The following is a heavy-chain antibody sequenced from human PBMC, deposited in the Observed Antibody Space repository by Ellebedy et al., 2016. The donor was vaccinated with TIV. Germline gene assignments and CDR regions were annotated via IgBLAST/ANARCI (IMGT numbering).Heavy chain of an antibody. D-gene: IGHD2-21*02. J-gene: IGHJ4*02. CDR2: FDAEDGKT. CDR3: TTGGLLVWGVTAMPSRLFDY. CDR1: GYALSEIS. Sequence: AASVKVSCKVSGYALSEISMHWVRQAPGKGLEWMGGFDAEDGKTLYTQKFQGRVIMTEDTSTDTAYMELSSLKSEDTAVYYCTTGGLLVWGVTAMPSRLFDYWGQGTLVTVSS. V-gene: IGHV1-24*01.